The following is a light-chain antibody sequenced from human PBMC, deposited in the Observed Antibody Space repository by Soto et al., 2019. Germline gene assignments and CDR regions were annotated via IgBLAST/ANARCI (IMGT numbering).Light chain of an antibody. CDR3: QQRSNWPWT. CDR1: QSVSSY. V-gene: IGKV3-11*01. CDR2: DAS. J-gene: IGKJ1*01. Sequence: EIVLTQSAGTLSLSPGERATLSCRASQSVSSYLAWYQQKPGQAPRLLIYDASNRATGIPARFSGSGSGTDFTLTISSLEPEDFAVYYCQQRSNWPWTFGQGTKVDI.